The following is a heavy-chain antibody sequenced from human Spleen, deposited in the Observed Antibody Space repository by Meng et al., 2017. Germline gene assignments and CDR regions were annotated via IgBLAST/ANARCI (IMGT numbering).Heavy chain of an antibody. CDR2: ISYDGSNK. V-gene: IGHV3-30*01. Sequence: GGSLRLSCAASGFTFSSYAMHWVRQAPGKGLEWVAVISYDGSNKYYADSVKGRFTISRDNSKNTLYLQMNSLRAEDTAVYYCARDPPAGGWVYYYYYYGMDVWGQGTTVTVSS. J-gene: IGHJ6*02. D-gene: IGHD6-19*01. CDR3: ARDPPAGGWVYYYYYYGMDV. CDR1: GFTFSSYA.